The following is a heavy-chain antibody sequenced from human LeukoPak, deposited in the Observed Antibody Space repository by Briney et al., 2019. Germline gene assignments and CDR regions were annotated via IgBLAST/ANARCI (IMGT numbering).Heavy chain of an antibody. J-gene: IGHJ5*02. D-gene: IGHD3-10*01. Sequence: PGGSLRLSCAASGFTFSNAWMSWVRQAPGKGLEWVGRIKSKTDGGTTDYAALVKGRFTSSRDDSKNTMYLQMNSLKTEDTAVYYCATDQGYGSGSYYWFDPWGQGTLVTVSS. V-gene: IGHV3-15*01. CDR1: GFTFSNAW. CDR2: IKSKTDGGTT. CDR3: ATDQGYGSGSYYWFDP.